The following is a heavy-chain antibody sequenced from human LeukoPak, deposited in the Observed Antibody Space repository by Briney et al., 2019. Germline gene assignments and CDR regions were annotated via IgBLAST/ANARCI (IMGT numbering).Heavy chain of an antibody. CDR1: GFTFSSYE. CDR3: ARRGTIAVPVFWFDP. CDR2: ISSSGSTI. J-gene: IGHJ5*02. V-gene: IGHV3-48*03. D-gene: IGHD6-19*01. Sequence: GGSLRLSCAASGFTFSSYEMNWVRQAPGKGLEWVSYISSSGSTIYYADSVKGRFTISRDNAQNSVHLQINRLRGEDTAIYYCARRGTIAVPVFWFDPWGPGTLVIVSS.